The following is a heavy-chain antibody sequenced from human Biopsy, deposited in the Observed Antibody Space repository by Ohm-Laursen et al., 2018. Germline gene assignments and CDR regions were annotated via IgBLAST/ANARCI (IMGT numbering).Heavy chain of an antibody. V-gene: IGHV1-58*01. CDR2: IVVGSGHT. Sequence: SVKVSCKASGLTFSSSAVQWVRQARGQRLEWIGWIVVGSGHTNYAQKFQERVTITRDMSTSTAYMELTSLRSEDTAVHYCAATSTLYYYYYAMDVWDQGTTITVSS. CDR1: GLTFSSSA. CDR3: AATSTLYYYYYAMDV. J-gene: IGHJ6*02.